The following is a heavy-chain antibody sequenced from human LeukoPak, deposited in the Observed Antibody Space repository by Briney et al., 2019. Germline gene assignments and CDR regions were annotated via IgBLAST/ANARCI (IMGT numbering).Heavy chain of an antibody. CDR2: IYYSGST. J-gene: IGHJ4*02. Sequence: SETLSLTCTDPGGSISSYYWCWIRQPLGTGLEWIEYIYYSGSTNYNPSLKSLVDISVYTYKNQFSLNLSSVTAADTAVYYCARDLRSTAGYFDYWGQGTLVTVCS. D-gene: IGHD6-19*01. CDR1: GGSISSYY. V-gene: IGHV4-59*01. CDR3: ARDLRSTAGYFDY.